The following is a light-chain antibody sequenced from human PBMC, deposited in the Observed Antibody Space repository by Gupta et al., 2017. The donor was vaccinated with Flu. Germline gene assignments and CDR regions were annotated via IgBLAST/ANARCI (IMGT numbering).Light chain of an antibody. CDR2: GAS. J-gene: IGKJ4*01. CDR3: QQYGSFPLT. CDR1: TSARGNY. Sequence: EIVLTQSPRTLSVSPGERAPLSCRASTSARGNYFAWYQQKPGQAPRLLIYGASSRATGIPDRFSGSGSGTDFTLTISRLEPEDFAVYYCQQYGSFPLTFGGGTKVEIK. V-gene: IGKV3-20*01.